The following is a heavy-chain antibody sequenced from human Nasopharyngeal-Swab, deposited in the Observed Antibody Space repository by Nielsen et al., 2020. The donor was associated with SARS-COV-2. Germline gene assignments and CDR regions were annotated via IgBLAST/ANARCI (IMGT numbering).Heavy chain of an antibody. V-gene: IGHV3-48*01. Sequence: GGSLRLSCAASGFTFSSYSKNWVRQAPGKGLEWVSYISSSSSTIYYADSVKGRFTISRDNAKNSLYLQMNSLRAEDTAVYYCASRYSSSSHYYYYMDVWSKGTTVTVSS. CDR3: ASRYSSSSHYYYYMDV. J-gene: IGHJ6*03. CDR2: ISSSSSTI. CDR1: GFTFSSYS. D-gene: IGHD6-6*01.